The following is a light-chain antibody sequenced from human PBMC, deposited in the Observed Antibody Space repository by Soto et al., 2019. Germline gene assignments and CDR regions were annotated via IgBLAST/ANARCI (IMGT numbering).Light chain of an antibody. J-gene: IGKJ4*01. CDR2: GAS. CDR1: QSVSSSY. CDR3: HQYDSSPLT. V-gene: IGKV3-20*01. Sequence: EIVLTQSPGTLSLSTGERATLSCRASQSVSSSYLAWYQQKPGPAPRLRIYGASSRATGIPDRFIGSGSGTDFTITISRLEPEDFAVYYCHQYDSSPLTVGGVTKVEIK.